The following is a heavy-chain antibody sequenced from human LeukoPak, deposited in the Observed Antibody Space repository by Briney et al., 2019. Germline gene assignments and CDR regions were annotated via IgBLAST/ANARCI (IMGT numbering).Heavy chain of an antibody. CDR3: ARDPGYESWSPFWGGMDV. CDR2: ITRDGSST. J-gene: IGHJ6*04. Sequence: GGSLRLSCAASGFTFSSSWMHWVRQAPGKGLVWVSRITRDGSSTTDADSVKGRFTTSRDNAKNTLYLQMDSLRDDDTAVYYCARDPGYESWSPFWGGMDVWGNGTTVTVSS. D-gene: IGHD3-16*01. CDR1: GFTFSSSW. V-gene: IGHV3-74*01.